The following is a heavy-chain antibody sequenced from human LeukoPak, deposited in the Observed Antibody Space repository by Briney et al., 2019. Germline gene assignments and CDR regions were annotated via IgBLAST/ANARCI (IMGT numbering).Heavy chain of an antibody. V-gene: IGHV3-21*01. J-gene: IGHJ6*02. D-gene: IGHD2-2*01. Sequence: GGSLRLSCAASGFTFSNYAMSWVRQAPGKGLEWVSSISSSSSYIYYADSVKGRFTISRDNAKNSLYLQMNSLRAEDTAVYYCARLSVYCSSTSCPPYYYYGMDVWGQGTTVTVSS. CDR2: ISSSSSYI. CDR3: ARLSVYCSSTSCPPYYYYGMDV. CDR1: GFTFSNYA.